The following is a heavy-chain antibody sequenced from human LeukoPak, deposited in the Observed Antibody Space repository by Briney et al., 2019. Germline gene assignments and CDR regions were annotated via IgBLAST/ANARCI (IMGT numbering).Heavy chain of an antibody. Sequence: SGPTLVNPTQTLTLTCTFSGFSLRTSGMRVSWIRQPPGKALEWLALIYWNDDKRYSPSLKSRLTITKDTSKNQVVLTMTSMDPVDTATYYCAHMRIGALDPWGQGTLVTVSS. CDR1: GFSLRTSGMR. CDR2: IYWNDDK. D-gene: IGHD6-13*01. V-gene: IGHV2-5*08. CDR3: AHMRIGALDP. J-gene: IGHJ5*02.